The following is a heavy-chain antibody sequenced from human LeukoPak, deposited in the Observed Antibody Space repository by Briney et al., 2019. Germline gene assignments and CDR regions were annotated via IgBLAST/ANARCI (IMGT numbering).Heavy chain of an antibody. Sequence: GGSPRLSCAASGFTFSSYGMHWVRQAPGKGLEWVAVISYDGSNKYYADSVKGRFTISRDNSKNTLYLQMNSLRAEDTAVYYCAKGIVGATWHDFTDYWGQGTLVTVSS. CDR2: ISYDGSNK. J-gene: IGHJ4*02. CDR1: GFTFSSYG. D-gene: IGHD1-26*01. CDR3: AKGIVGATWHDFTDY. V-gene: IGHV3-30*18.